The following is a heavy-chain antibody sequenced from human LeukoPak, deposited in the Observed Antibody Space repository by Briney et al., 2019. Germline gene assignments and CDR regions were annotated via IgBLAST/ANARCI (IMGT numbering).Heavy chain of an antibody. V-gene: IGHV4-34*01. D-gene: IGHD2-15*01. CDR2: INHSGST. CDR3: ARGFSSLLLY. J-gene: IGHJ4*02. CDR1: GGSFSGYY. Sequence: KPSETLSLTCAVYGGSFSGYYWSWIRQPPGKGLEWIGEINHSGSTNYNPSLKSRVTISVDTSKNQFSLKLSSVTATDTAVYYCARGFSSLLLYWGQGTLVTASP.